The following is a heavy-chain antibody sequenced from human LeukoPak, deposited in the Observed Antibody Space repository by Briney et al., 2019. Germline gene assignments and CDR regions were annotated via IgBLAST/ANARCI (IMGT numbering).Heavy chain of an antibody. J-gene: IGHJ4*02. Sequence: SVKVSCKASGYTFTSQYMHWVRQAPGQGLEWMGGIIPIFGTANYAQKFQGRVTITADESTSTAYMELSSLRSEDTAAYYCARLNDIVVVPAAIDYWGQGTLVAVSS. D-gene: IGHD2-2*01. CDR2: IIPIFGTA. V-gene: IGHV1-69*13. CDR1: GYTFTSQY. CDR3: ARLNDIVVVPAAIDY.